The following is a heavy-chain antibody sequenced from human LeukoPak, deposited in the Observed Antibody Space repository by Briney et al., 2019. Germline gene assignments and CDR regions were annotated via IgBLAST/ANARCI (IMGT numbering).Heavy chain of an antibody. CDR1: GDSISGYY. D-gene: IGHD3-16*01. CDR2: VYHTGHT. J-gene: IGHJ4*02. CDR3: ARHRFGHLFDY. Sequence: KASETLSLTCTVSGDSISGYYWSWIRQPPGKGLEWIGYVYHTGHTHYSPSLKRRVTVSLDTSRNQVSLILSSVTAADTAVYYCARHRFGHLFDYWGQGTLVFVSS. V-gene: IGHV4-59*01.